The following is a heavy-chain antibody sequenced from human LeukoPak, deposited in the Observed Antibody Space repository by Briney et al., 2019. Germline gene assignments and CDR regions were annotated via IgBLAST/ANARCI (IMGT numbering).Heavy chain of an antibody. CDR3: ARPYSSSWGRFDY. D-gene: IGHD6-13*01. Sequence: AGGSLRLSCAASGFTFSSSSMNWVRQAPGKGLEWVSYISSSSSTIYYADSVKGRFTISRDNAKNSLYLQMNSLRDEDTAVYYCARPYSSSWGRFDYWGQGTLATVSS. J-gene: IGHJ4*02. CDR1: GFTFSSSS. CDR2: ISSSSSTI. V-gene: IGHV3-48*02.